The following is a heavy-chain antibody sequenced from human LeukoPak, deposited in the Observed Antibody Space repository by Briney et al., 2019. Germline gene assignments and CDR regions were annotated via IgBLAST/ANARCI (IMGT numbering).Heavy chain of an antibody. CDR2: IRGSGATT. D-gene: IGHD3-3*01. J-gene: IGHJ6*04. Sequence: PGGSLRLVSAASGFTFSSYAMSWVRQPPGKGREWVSGIRGSGATTKYADSVKGRFSISRGNSKNTLYVQMNSVRVEDTADYYCAKGDVSGDYYYGMDVWGKGTTVTVSS. V-gene: IGHV3-23*01. CDR1: GFTFSSYA. CDR3: AKGDVSGDYYYGMDV.